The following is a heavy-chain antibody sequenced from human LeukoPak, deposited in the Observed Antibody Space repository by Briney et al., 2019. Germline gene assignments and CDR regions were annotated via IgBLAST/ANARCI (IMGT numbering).Heavy chain of an antibody. Sequence: PGGSLRLSCAASGFTFSSYSMNWVRQAPGKGLEWVSAISGSGGSTYYADSVKGRFTISRDNSKNTLYLQMNSLRAEDTAVYYCAKDSLPYYDFWSGYNIPLGYWGQGTLVTVSS. CDR2: ISGSGGST. D-gene: IGHD3-3*01. CDR3: AKDSLPYYDFWSGYNIPLGY. V-gene: IGHV3-23*01. J-gene: IGHJ4*02. CDR1: GFTFSSYS.